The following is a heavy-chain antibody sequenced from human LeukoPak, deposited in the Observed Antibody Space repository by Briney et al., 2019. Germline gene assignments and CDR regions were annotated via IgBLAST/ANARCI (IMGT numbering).Heavy chain of an antibody. CDR1: GFTFSSYS. J-gene: IGHJ4*02. D-gene: IGHD1-26*01. V-gene: IGHV3-21*01. CDR2: ISSSSSYI. Sequence: GGSLRLSCAASGFTFSSYSMNWVRQSPGKGLEWISSISSSSSYIFYAESLKGRFTISRDNAKNSLYLQMNSLRAEDTAVYYCARDRVGATAFDYWGQGTLVTVSS. CDR3: ARDRVGATAFDY.